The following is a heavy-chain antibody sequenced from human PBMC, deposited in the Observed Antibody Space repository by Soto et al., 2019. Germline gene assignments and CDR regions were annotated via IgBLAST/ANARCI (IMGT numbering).Heavy chain of an antibody. V-gene: IGHV3-23*01. D-gene: IGHD3-3*01. CDR1: GFTFSSYA. CDR2: ISGSGGSA. Sequence: EVQLLESGGGLVQPGGSLRLSCAASGFTFSSYAMSWVRQTPGKRLEWVSAISGSGGSAYYADSVKGRFTVSRDNSKNTLYLQMNSLRAEDTAVFYCAKNGFWNGYSPYFDYWGQGTLVTVSS. J-gene: IGHJ4*02. CDR3: AKNGFWNGYSPYFDY.